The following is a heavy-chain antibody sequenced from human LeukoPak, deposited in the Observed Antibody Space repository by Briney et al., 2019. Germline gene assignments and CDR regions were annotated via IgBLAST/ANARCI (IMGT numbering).Heavy chain of an antibody. CDR3: AREYDYVWGSYRSDAFDI. J-gene: IGHJ3*02. D-gene: IGHD3-16*02. V-gene: IGHV3-9*01. CDR2: ISWNSGTI. Sequence: GGSLRLSCAASGFTFDDYAMHWVRQAPGKGLEWVSGISWNSGTIDYADSVKGRFTISRDNAKNSLYLQMNSLRAEDTAVYYCAREYDYVWGSYRSDAFDIWGQGTMVTVSS. CDR1: GFTFDDYA.